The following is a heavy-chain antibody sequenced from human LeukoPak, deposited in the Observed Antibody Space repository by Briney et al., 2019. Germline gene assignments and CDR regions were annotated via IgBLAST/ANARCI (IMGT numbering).Heavy chain of an antibody. CDR2: IIPILGIA. Sequence: GASVNVSCKASGGTFSSYPISWVRQAPGQGLEWMGRIIPILGIANYAQKFQGRVTITADKSTSTAYMELSSLRSEDTAVYYCARDPGIAVAAVNDAFDIWGQGTMVTVSS. CDR1: GGTFSSYP. CDR3: ARDPGIAVAAVNDAFDI. J-gene: IGHJ3*02. V-gene: IGHV1-69*04. D-gene: IGHD6-19*01.